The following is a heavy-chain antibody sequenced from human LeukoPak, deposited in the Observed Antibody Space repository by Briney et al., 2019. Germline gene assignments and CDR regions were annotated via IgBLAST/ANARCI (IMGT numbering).Heavy chain of an antibody. V-gene: IGHV3-9*01. CDR2: ISWNSGSI. D-gene: IGHD4-17*01. Sequence: GGSLRLSCAASGFTFDDYAMHWVRQAPGKGLEWGSGISWNSGSIGYADSVNGRFTISRHNAKNSLYLQMNSLRAEDTAVYYCARGYYGDTSELYYDYWGQGTLVTVSS. J-gene: IGHJ4*02. CDR3: ARGYYGDTSELYYDY. CDR1: GFTFDDYA.